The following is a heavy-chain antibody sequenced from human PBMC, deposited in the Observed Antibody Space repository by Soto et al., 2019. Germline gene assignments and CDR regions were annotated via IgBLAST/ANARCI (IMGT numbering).Heavy chain of an antibody. CDR2: ISGSGVST. Sequence: GGSLRLSCAACGFTFSSYPISWVRQAPWKGLEWVSVISGSGVSTYYADSVKGRFTISRDNSKNKLYLQMNSLRSEDTAVYYCPKSLLMVYFDCLGQGTLVAVSS. V-gene: IGHV3-23*01. CDR3: PKSLLMVYFDC. CDR1: GFTFSSYP. J-gene: IGHJ4*02. D-gene: IGHD2-8*01.